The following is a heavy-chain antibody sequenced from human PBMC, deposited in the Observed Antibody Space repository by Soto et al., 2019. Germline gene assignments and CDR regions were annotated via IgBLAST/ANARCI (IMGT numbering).Heavy chain of an antibody. CDR2: IIAVFNAA. V-gene: IGHV1-69*06. D-gene: IGHD3-16*01. CDR1: GGTFGSHT. J-gene: IGHJ4*02. CDR3: ARFETLTYHNTRGTDLDF. Sequence: QVQLVQSGAEVKKPGSSVRVSCKVSGGTFGSHTFTWVRQAPGQGLEWMGEIIAVFNAANYAQRFQDRVTIDEATSATTVYLELSRRTFADTAPCHSARFETLTYHNTRGTDLDFWGQGTLVIVSS.